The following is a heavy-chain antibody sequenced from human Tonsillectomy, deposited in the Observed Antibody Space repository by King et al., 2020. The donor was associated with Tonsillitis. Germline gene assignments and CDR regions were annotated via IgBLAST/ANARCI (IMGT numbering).Heavy chain of an antibody. V-gene: IGHV1-2*02. J-gene: IGHJ6*02. CDR3: ARAVEPRGYGMDV. CDR1: GYTFTGYY. CDR2: INPNSGST. Sequence: VQLVESGTEVKKPGASVKVSCKTSGYTFTGYYMHWVRQAPGQGLEWMGWINPNSGSTNYAQKFQGRVTMTRDTSVTTAYMELSRLRSDDTAVYYCARAVEPRGYGMDVWGQGTTVTVSS.